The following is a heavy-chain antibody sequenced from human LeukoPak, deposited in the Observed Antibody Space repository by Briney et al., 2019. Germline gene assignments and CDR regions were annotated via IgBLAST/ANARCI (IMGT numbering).Heavy chain of an antibody. J-gene: IGHJ4*02. Sequence: GGSLRLSCAASGFTFSSYAMSWVRQAPGKGLEWVSAISGSGGSTYYADSVKGRFTISRDNSKNTLYLQMNSLRAEDTAVYYCAKQYYYGSGSKTVDYWGQGTLVTVSS. CDR1: GFTFSSYA. CDR2: ISGSGGST. V-gene: IGHV3-23*01. CDR3: AKQYYYGSGSKTVDY. D-gene: IGHD3-10*01.